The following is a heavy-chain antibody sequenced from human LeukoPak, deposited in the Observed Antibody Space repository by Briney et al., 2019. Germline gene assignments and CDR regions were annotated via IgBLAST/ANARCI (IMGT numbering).Heavy chain of an antibody. Sequence: PSETLSLTCTVSGGSISSYYWSWIRQPPGKGLEWIGYIYYSGSTNYNPSLKSRVTISVDTSKNQFSLKLSSVTAADTAVYYCARVEKDSSSWYPGLDYWGQGTLVTASS. CDR1: GGSISSYY. CDR2: IYYSGST. CDR3: ARVEKDSSSWYPGLDY. D-gene: IGHD6-13*01. J-gene: IGHJ4*02. V-gene: IGHV4-59*01.